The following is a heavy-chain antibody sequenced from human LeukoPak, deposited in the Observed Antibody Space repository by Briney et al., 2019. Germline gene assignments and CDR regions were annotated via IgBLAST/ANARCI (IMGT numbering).Heavy chain of an antibody. Sequence: GGSLRLSCAASGFTVSSNYMSWVRQAPGKGLELGSVIYSGGSTYYADSVKGRFTISRDNSKNTLYLQMNSLRAEDTAVYYCARGLAYSSGWYDFDYWGQGTLVTVSS. CDR2: IYSGGST. CDR3: ARGLAYSSGWYDFDY. V-gene: IGHV3-66*01. J-gene: IGHJ4*02. CDR1: GFTVSSNY. D-gene: IGHD6-19*01.